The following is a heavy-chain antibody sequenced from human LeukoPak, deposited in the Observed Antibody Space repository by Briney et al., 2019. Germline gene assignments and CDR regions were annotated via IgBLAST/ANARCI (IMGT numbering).Heavy chain of an antibody. CDR1: GGSFSDYY. D-gene: IGHD6-13*01. Sequence: PSETLSLTCAVYGGSFSDYYWSWIRQPPGKGLEWIGEINHSGSTNYNPSLKSRVTISVDTSKNQFYLKLRSVTAADTAVYYCARRTSSWYDWGQGTLVTVSS. CDR3: ARRTSSWYD. V-gene: IGHV4-34*01. CDR2: INHSGST. J-gene: IGHJ4*02.